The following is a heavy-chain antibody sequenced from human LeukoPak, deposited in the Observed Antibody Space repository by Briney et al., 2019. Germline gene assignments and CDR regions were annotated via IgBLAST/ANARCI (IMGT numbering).Heavy chain of an antibody. Sequence: GESLKISFKGSGYSFTYYWIGWVRQMPGKGLEWMGIIYPGDSDTRYRPSFQGQVTISVDKSISTAYLQWSSLKASDTAMYYCARQDGNSKYYFDYWGQGTLVTVSP. V-gene: IGHV5-51*01. CDR2: IYPGDSDT. J-gene: IGHJ4*02. CDR3: ARQDGNSKYYFDY. D-gene: IGHD1-1*01. CDR1: GYSFTYYW.